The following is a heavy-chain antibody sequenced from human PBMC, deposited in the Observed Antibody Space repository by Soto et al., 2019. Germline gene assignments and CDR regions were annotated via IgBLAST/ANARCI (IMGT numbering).Heavy chain of an antibody. CDR3: ASGSYSNYFDY. CDR1: GGTFSSYT. CDR2: IIPILSIA. Sequence: QVQLVQSGAEVKKPGSSVKVSCKASGGTFSSYTISWVRQAPGQGLEWMGRIIPILSIANYAQKFQGRVTITADKSTSTAYMELSSLRSEDTAVYYCASGSYSNYFDYWGQGTLVTVSS. V-gene: IGHV1-69*02. J-gene: IGHJ4*02. D-gene: IGHD1-26*01.